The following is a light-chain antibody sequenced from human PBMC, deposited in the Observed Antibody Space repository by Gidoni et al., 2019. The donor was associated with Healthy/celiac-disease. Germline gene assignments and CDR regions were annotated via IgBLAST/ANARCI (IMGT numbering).Light chain of an antibody. CDR1: SSDVGGYNY. CDR3: SSYTSSSTLV. J-gene: IGLJ2*01. V-gene: IGLV2-14*01. CDR2: EVS. Sequence: QSALTQPASVSGSPGQSITIPCTGTSSDVGGYNYVSCYQQHPGKAPKLMIYEVSNRPSGVSNRFSGSKSGNTASLTISGLQAEDEADYYCSSYTSSSTLVFGGGTKLTVL.